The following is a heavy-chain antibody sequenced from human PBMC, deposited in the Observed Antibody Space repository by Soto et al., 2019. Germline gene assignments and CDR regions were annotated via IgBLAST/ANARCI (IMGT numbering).Heavy chain of an antibody. D-gene: IGHD3-10*01. CDR2: VFYSGST. CDR1: GGSISRYY. CDR3: AINWDYYGSGTATYSFDS. J-gene: IGHJ4*02. V-gene: IGHV4-59*13. Sequence: QVQLQESGPGLVKPSETLSLTCTVSGGSISRYYWSWIRQPPGKGLEWIGYVFYSGSTNYNPSLKSRFTILVATSKNQFSLRLKSVTAADTAVYYCAINWDYYGSGTATYSFDSWGRGTLVTFSA.